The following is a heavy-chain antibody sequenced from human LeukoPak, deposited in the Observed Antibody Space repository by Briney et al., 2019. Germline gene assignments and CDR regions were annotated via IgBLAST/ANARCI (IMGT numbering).Heavy chain of an antibody. J-gene: IGHJ4*02. V-gene: IGHV3-23*01. CDR1: GFTFSDYA. CDR3: AKIALGYDYVWGAYRAPTY. Sequence: GGSLRLSCAASGFTFSDYAMTWVRQPPGKGLEWVSALSGSGGRTYYADSIKGRFTISRDNSKNTLYLQMNSLRAEDTAIYYCAKIALGYDYVWGAYRAPTYWGQGALVTVSS. CDR2: LSGSGGRT. D-gene: IGHD3-16*02.